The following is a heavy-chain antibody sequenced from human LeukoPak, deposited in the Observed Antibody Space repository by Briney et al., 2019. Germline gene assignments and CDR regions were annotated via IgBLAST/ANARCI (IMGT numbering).Heavy chain of an antibody. V-gene: IGHV3-7*01. J-gene: IGHJ4*02. CDR2: IKEEGSEK. D-gene: IGHD3-9*01. Sequence: ETLSLTCTVSGGSISSSSYYWGWIRQPPGKGLEWVANIKEEGSEKYYVDSVKGRFTISRHNPKNSLYLQMNSLTAEDTAVYYCASIGYLDSGFDHWGQGTLVTVSS. CDR3: ASIGYLDSGFDH. CDR1: GGSISSSSYY.